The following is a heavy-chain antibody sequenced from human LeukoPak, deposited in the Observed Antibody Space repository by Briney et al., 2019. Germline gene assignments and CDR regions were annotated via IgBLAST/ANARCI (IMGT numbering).Heavy chain of an antibody. CDR3: ARERAYRWFDP. D-gene: IGHD1-26*01. V-gene: IGHV4-30-4*01. Sequence: SSETLSLTCTVSGGSISSGEYYWSWIRQPPGKGLEWIGYIYYSGSTYYNPSLKSRVTISVDTSKNQFSLKLSSVTAADTAVYYCARERAYRWFDPWGQGTLVTVSS. CDR1: GGSISSGEYY. CDR2: IYYSGST. J-gene: IGHJ5*02.